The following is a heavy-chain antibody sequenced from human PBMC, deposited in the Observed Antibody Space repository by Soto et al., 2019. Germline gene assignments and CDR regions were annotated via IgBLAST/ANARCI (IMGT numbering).Heavy chain of an antibody. V-gene: IGHV1-69*01. CDR1: GGTFTSFS. CDR3: AIEYSSSPPYYPIGY. D-gene: IGHD6-6*01. CDR2: IIPIFGTA. Sequence: QVQLVQSGAEVKKPGSSVKVSCKAPGGTFTSFSISWWGQAPGQGLGWMGGIIPIFGTANYAQKFQGRVTITADESTSTAYMELSSLRSEDTAVYYCAIEYSSSPPYYPIGYWGQGTLVTVSS. J-gene: IGHJ4*02.